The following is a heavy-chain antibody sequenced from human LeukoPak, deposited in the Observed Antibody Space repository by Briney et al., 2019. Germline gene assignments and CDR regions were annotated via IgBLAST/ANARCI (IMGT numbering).Heavy chain of an antibody. D-gene: IGHD2-2*02. CDR2: IYTSGST. J-gene: IGHJ3*02. Sequence: PSETLSLTCTVSGGSISSGSYYWSWIRQPAGKGLEWIGRIYTSGSTNYNPSLKSRVTISVDTSKNQFSLKLSSVTAAGTAVYYCARDPSNYCSSTSCYTPPPPHDAFDIWGQGTMVTVSS. CDR1: GGSISSGSYY. V-gene: IGHV4-61*02. CDR3: ARDPSNYCSSTSCYTPPPPHDAFDI.